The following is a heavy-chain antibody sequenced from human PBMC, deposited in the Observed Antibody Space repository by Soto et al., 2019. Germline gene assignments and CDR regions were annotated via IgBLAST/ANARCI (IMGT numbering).Heavy chain of an antibody. Sequence: QVQLVQSGAEVKKPGSSVKVSCKASGGTFSSYAISWVRQAPGQGLEWMGGIIPIFGTANYAQKFQGRVTIAADECPRTGYVELRRLRSEDTAVYYCARDLRGSGDDYGYSYYGMAVWGQGTTVTVSS. CDR3: ARDLRGSGDDYGYSYYGMAV. J-gene: IGHJ6*02. CDR2: IIPIFGTA. CDR1: GGTFSSYA. V-gene: IGHV1-69*12. D-gene: IGHD5-12*01.